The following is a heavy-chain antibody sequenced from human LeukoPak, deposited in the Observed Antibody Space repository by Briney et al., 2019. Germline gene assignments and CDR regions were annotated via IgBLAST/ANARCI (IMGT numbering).Heavy chain of an antibody. V-gene: IGHV3-30-3*01. Sequence: PGGSLRLSCAASGFTFSSYAMHWVRQAPGKGLEWVAVISYDGSNKYYADSVKGRFTISRDNSKNTLYLQMNSLRAEDTAVYYCARGYYYDSSGYLWGQGTLVTVSS. CDR2: ISYDGSNK. CDR1: GFTFSSYA. J-gene: IGHJ5*02. CDR3: ARGYYYDSSGYL. D-gene: IGHD3-22*01.